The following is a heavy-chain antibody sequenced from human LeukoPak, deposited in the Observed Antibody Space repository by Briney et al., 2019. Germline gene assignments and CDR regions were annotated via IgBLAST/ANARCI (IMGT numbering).Heavy chain of an antibody. CDR2: INPNSGGT. D-gene: IGHD2-2*01. CDR1: GYTFTGYY. V-gene: IGHV1-2*04. J-gene: IGHJ4*02. CDR3: ARGGRVVVPAAKLPPFYY. Sequence: GASVKVSCKASGYTFTGYYMHWVRQAPGQGLEWMGWINPNSGGTNYAQKFQGWVTMTGDTSISTAYMELSRLRSDDTAVYYCARGGRVVVPAAKLPPFYYWGQGTLVTVSS.